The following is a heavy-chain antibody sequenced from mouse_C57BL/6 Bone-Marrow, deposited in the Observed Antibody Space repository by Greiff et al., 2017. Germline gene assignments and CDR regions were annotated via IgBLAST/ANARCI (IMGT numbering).Heavy chain of an antibody. Sequence: SSSESVKPGASAPISCKVSGYTFTDPPIPWMKQRPEQPLEWIGYIYPRDGSTKYNEKFKGKATLTADKSSSTAYMQLNSLTSEDSAVYFCARRWTVFYYECMDYWGQGTSVTGSS. D-gene: IGHD1-1*01. J-gene: IGHJ4*01. CDR3: ARRWTVFYYECMDY. CDR1: GYTFTDPP. V-gene: IGHV1-78*01. CDR2: IYPRDGST.